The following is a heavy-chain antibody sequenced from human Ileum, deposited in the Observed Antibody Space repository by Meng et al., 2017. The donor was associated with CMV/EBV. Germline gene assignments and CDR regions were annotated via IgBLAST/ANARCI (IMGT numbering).Heavy chain of an antibody. V-gene: IGHV3-33*06. D-gene: IGHD1-7*01. CDR1: GFTFSTYA. CDR3: TKEEYNWNYRACFDN. Sequence: GGSLRLSCAASGFTFSTYAMHWVRQAPGKGLEWVAVIRFDGSNEYYADSVKGRFTISRDNSKNMLYLQMDSLRAEDTAVYYCTKEEYNWNYRACFDNWGQGTLVTVSS. CDR2: IRFDGSNE. J-gene: IGHJ4*02.